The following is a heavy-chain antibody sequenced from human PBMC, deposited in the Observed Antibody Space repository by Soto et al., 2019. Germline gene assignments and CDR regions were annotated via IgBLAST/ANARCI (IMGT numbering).Heavy chain of an antibody. D-gene: IGHD4-17*01. CDR2: IYSSGST. CDR1: GGSISSYY. Sequence: QVQLQESGPGLVKPSETLSLTCTVSGGSISSYYWSWIRQPAGKGLEYIGRIYSSGSTNYNPSLKSRVTMSVDTYKNQFSLKLTSVTGADTAVYYCARGHGDYVDSWGQGTLVTVSS. J-gene: IGHJ4*02. CDR3: ARGHGDYVDS. V-gene: IGHV4-4*07.